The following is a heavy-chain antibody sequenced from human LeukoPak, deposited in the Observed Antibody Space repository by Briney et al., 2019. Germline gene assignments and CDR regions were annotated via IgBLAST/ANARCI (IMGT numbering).Heavy chain of an antibody. J-gene: IGHJ4*02. Sequence: ASVKVSCKAPGYTFTSYYMHWVRQATGQGLEWMGWMNPKSGNTGYAQKFQGRVTMTRNTSISTAYMELISLRSEDPAGYFFARTYSSSSDYWVQGTLVSVSS. CDR3: ARTYSSSSDY. CDR1: GYTFTSYY. D-gene: IGHD6-6*01. CDR2: MNPKSGNT. V-gene: IGHV1-8*02.